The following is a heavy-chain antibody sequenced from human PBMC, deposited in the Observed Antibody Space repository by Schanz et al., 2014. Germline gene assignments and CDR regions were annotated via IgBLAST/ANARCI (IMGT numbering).Heavy chain of an antibody. J-gene: IGHJ3*02. Sequence: QVQLVQSGADVKKPGASVKVSCKASGNTLSAYYIHWIRQAPGQGLEWMGWIDPNSGGTNYAQKFQGRVTMTSDTSITTVYMEVNSLTSDDTAVYYCASLGGADVFDIWGQGTMVTVSS. V-gene: IGHV1-2*02. CDR3: ASLGGADVFDI. D-gene: IGHD3-16*01. CDR2: IDPNSGGT. CDR1: GNTLSAYY.